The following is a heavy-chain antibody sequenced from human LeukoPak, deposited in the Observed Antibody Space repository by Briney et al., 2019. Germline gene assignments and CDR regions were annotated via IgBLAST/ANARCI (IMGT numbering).Heavy chain of an antibody. CDR2: ISADNGNT. CDR1: GYTFTSYG. D-gene: IGHD6-19*01. CDR3: ARDLKRGYSSGRYSWGTGSSNDY. J-gene: IGHJ4*02. V-gene: IGHV1-18*01. Sequence: ASVKVSCKASGYTFTSYGISWVRQAPGQGLEWMGWISADNGNTNYAQKVRGRVTMTRDTSTSTAYMELRSLRSDDTAVYYCARDLKRGYSSGRYSWGTGSSNDYWGQGTLVTVSS.